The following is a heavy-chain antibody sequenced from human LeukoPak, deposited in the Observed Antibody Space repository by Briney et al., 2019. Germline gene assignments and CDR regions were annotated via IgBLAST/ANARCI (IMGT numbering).Heavy chain of an antibody. Sequence: GGSLRLSCAASGFTFNNYAMNWVRQAPGKGLEWVSAISKNTVDTYYADSVKGRLTISRDSSKNTVYLQMNSLRAEDTAVYYCVRDMEPLRYFDTWGQGTLVTVSS. CDR2: ISKNTVDT. D-gene: IGHD3-9*01. CDR3: VRDMEPLRYFDT. CDR1: GFTFNNYA. J-gene: IGHJ4*02. V-gene: IGHV3-23*01.